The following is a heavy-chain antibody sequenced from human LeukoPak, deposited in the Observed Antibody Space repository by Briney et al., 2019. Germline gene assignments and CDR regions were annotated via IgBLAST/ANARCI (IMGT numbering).Heavy chain of an antibody. CDR3: ARPLSARGVYIY. D-gene: IGHD2-8*01. J-gene: IGHJ4*02. CDR2: IYPSDSDT. V-gene: IGHV5-51*01. CDR1: GYSFTGYW. Sequence: RGESLQISCQGSGYSFTGYWIGWVRQVPGKGLEWMGIIYPSDSDTRYSPSFQGQVTISADKSISTAYLQWSSLKASDTAMYYCARPLSARGVYIYWGQGTLVTVSS.